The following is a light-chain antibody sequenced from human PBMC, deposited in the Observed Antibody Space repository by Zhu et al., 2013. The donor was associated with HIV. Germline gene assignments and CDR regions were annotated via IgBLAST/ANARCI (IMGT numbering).Light chain of an antibody. CDR1: QSVANY. J-gene: IGKJ2*03. CDR3: QQTYRTPPS. V-gene: IGKV1-39*01. CDR2: TTS. Sequence: IQMTQSPSSLSASVGDGVTITCRASQSVANYLNWYRQTPGKAPKLLIYTTSKLQSGVPSRFSGSGSGTLFTLTISSLQPEDFVTYYCQQTYRTPPSFGQGTKLEIK.